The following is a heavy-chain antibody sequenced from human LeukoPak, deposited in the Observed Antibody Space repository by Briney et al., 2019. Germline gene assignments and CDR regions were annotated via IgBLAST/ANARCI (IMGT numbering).Heavy chain of an antibody. J-gene: IGHJ6*03. CDR2: MNPNSGNT. D-gene: IGHD2-2*01. CDR3: ARSDIVVVPAAGDSYYYYYMDV. Sequence: GASVKVSCKASGYTFTSYGVNWVRQATGQGLEWMGWMNPNSGNTGYAQKFQGRVTMTRNTSISTAYMELSSLRSEDTAVYYCARSDIVVVPAAGDSYYYYYMDVWGKGTTVTVSS. CDR1: GYTFTSYG. V-gene: IGHV1-8*01.